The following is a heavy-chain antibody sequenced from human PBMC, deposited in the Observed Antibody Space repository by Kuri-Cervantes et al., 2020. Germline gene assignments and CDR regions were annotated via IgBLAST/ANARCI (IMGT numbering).Heavy chain of an antibody. J-gene: IGHJ6*02. D-gene: IGHD3-10*01. CDR1: GFTFRNYG. Sequence: GESLKISCAASGFTFRNYGMHWVRQGPGKGLDWVALIWYDGSNKYYGDSVKGRFTISRDNSKNTLYLQMNSLRAEDTAVYYCAKDMHYYGPVRGMDVWGQGTTVTVSS. CDR3: AKDMHYYGPVRGMDV. CDR2: IWYDGSNK. V-gene: IGHV3-30*02.